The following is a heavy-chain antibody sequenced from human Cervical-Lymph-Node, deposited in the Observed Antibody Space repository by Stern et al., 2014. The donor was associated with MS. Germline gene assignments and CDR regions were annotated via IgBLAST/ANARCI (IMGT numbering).Heavy chain of an antibody. CDR1: GYSISSGYY. CDR3: AREEQQLIHGNWFDP. CDR2: IYHSGST. V-gene: IGHV4-38-2*02. Sequence: QLQLQESGPGLVKPSETLSLTCTVSGYSISSGYYWGWIRQPPGKGLEWIGTIYHSGSTYYNPSLKKRVTISVATSKKPFSLKLGSVTAADTAVYYCAREEQQLIHGNWFDPWGQGTLVTVSS. J-gene: IGHJ5*02. D-gene: IGHD6-13*01.